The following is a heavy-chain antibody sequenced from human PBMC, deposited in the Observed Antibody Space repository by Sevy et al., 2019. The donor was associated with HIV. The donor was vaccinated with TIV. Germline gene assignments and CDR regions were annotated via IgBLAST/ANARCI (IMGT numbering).Heavy chain of an antibody. V-gene: IGHV3-30*18. Sequence: GGSLRLSCAASGFTFSSYGMHWVRQAPGKGLEWVAVISYDGSKKYYADSVKGRFTISRDNSKNTLYLQMSSLRAEDTAVYYCAKDAPYCSGGSCYSGWFDPWGQGTLVTVSS. D-gene: IGHD2-15*01. CDR3: AKDAPYCSGGSCYSGWFDP. CDR2: ISYDGSKK. CDR1: GFTFSSYG. J-gene: IGHJ5*02.